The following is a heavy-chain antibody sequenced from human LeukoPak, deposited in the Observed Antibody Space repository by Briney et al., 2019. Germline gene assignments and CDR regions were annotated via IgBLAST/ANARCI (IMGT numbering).Heavy chain of an antibody. Sequence: GGSLRLSCAASGFTFSSYWMHWVRHAPGKGLVWVSRINSDGSSTSYADSVKGRFTISRDNAKNTLYLQMNSLRAEDTAVYYCARDLGPGYSYGSTYYYYYGMDVWGQGTTVTVSS. D-gene: IGHD5-18*01. CDR1: GFTFSSYW. J-gene: IGHJ6*02. CDR2: INSDGSST. V-gene: IGHV3-74*01. CDR3: ARDLGPGYSYGSTYYYYYGMDV.